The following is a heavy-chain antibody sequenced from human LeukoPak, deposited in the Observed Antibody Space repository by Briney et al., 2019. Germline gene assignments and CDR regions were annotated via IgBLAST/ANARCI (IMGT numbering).Heavy chain of an antibody. Sequence: ASVKVSCKASGYTFTSYGISWVRQAPGQGLEWMGWISAYNGNTNYAQKLKGRVTMTPDTATSTAYQELRRLTSDDTAVYYCASTADYDILPGYYGLYTEDSWGQGTLVTVSS. V-gene: IGHV1-18*01. CDR1: GYTFTSYG. D-gene: IGHD3-9*01. CDR3: ASTADYDILPGYYGLYTEDS. CDR2: ISAYNGNT. J-gene: IGHJ4*02.